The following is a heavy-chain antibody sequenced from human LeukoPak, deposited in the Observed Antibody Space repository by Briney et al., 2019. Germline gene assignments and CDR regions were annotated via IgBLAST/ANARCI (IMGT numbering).Heavy chain of an antibody. J-gene: IGHJ2*01. D-gene: IGHD3-22*01. CDR2: FDPEDGET. Sequence: GASVTVSCKVSGYTLSELSIHWVRQAPGKGLEWMGGFDPEDGETFSAQKFQGRVTMTEDASTDTAYMELSTLRSEDTAVYYCATTLPNSSGYYGWYFDLWGRGALVTVSS. CDR3: ATTLPNSSGYYGWYFDL. CDR1: GYTLSELS. V-gene: IGHV1-24*01.